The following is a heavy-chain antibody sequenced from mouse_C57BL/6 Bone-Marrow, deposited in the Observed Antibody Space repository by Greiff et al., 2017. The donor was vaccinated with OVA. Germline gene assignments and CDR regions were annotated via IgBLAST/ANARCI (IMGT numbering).Heavy chain of an antibody. CDR3: ARNGIDPIYDYDGAFAY. CDR1: GFSLTSYA. V-gene: IGHV2-9-1*01. CDR2: IWTGGGT. J-gene: IGHJ3*01. D-gene: IGHD2-4*01. Sequence: QVQLKESGPGLVAPSQSLSITCTVSGFSLTSYAISWVRQPPGKGLAWLGVIWTGGGTNYNSALKSRLSISKDNSKSQVFLKMNSLQTDDTARYYCARNGIDPIYDYDGAFAYWGQGTLVTVSA.